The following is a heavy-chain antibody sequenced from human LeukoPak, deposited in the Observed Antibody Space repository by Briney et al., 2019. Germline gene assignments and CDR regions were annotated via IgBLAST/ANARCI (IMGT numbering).Heavy chain of an antibody. J-gene: IGHJ5*02. D-gene: IGHD1-1*01. CDR3: ARDPDSSNEWGPFDP. V-gene: IGHV6-1*01. CDR2: TYYRSKWYS. CDR1: GASVSGSAS. Sequence: SQTLSLTCAISGASVSGSASWNWIRQSPSRGLEWLGRTYYRSKWYSEYATSVKSRVSINADTSKNQFSLQLNSVIPEDTAVYYCARDPDSSNEWGPFDPWGQGTLVPSPQ.